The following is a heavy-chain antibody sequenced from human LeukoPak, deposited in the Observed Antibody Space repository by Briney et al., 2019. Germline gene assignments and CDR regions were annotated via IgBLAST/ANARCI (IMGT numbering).Heavy chain of an antibody. CDR3: ATDQRYAFDY. J-gene: IGHJ4*02. Sequence: GGSLRLSCATSGFSFTDYRMNGVRQAPGKGLEWISNIRTTAEGAKYAYYADSVKGRVTISRDDGKNTLYLHMNSLRDDDTAVYYCATDQRYAFDYWGQGILVTVSS. CDR1: GFSFTDYR. CDR2: IRTTAEGAKYA. D-gene: IGHD3-9*01. V-gene: IGHV3-48*02.